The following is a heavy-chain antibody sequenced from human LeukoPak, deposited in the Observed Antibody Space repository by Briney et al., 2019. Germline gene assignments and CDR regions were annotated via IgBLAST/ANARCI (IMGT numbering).Heavy chain of an antibody. V-gene: IGHV4-39*01. CDR1: GGSISSSSYC. CDR3: ARQYSGDSRSPFFDY. Sequence: PSETLSLTCTVSGGSISSSSYCWGWTRQPPGKGLEWIGSVCYSGSTYYNPSLKSRVTISVDTSKNQFSLKLSSVTAADTAVYYCARQYSGDSRSPFFDYWGQGTLVTVSS. CDR2: VCYSGST. J-gene: IGHJ4*02. D-gene: IGHD5-18*01.